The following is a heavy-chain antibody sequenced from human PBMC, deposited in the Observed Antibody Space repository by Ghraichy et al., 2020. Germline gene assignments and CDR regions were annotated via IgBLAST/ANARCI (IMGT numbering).Heavy chain of an antibody. D-gene: IGHD3-3*01. CDR3: ARGRRLIFGVVNTENWFDP. Sequence: SETLSLTCAVYGGSFSGYYWSWIRQPPGKGLEWIGEINHSGSTNYNPSLKSRVTISVDTSKNQFSLKLSSVTAADTAVYYCARGRRLIFGVVNTENWFDPWGQGTLVTVSS. J-gene: IGHJ5*02. CDR2: INHSGST. V-gene: IGHV4-34*01. CDR1: GGSFSGYY.